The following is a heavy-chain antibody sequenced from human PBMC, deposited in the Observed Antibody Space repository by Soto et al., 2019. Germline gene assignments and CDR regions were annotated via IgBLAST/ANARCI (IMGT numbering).Heavy chain of an antibody. Sequence: EVQLVESGGGLVQPGGSLRLSCAASGFIFSDHYMDWVRQAPGKGLEWVGRIRKKANSYTTQYAASVEGRFSISRDDSKNLLDVQMNSPKIEDTAVYFCARVQNSPGYNYFAMDVWGQGTTVTVSS. CDR2: IRKKANSYTT. CDR3: ARVQNSPGYNYFAMDV. V-gene: IGHV3-72*01. CDR1: GFIFSDHY. J-gene: IGHJ6*02.